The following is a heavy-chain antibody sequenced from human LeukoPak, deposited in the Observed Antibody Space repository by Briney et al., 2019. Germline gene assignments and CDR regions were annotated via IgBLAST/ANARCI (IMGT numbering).Heavy chain of an antibody. Sequence: SETLSLTCTVSGGSISSSSYYWGWIRQPPGKGLEWIGSIYHSGSTYYNPSLKSRVTISVDTSKNQFSLKLSSVTAADTAVYYCARNRGGPSIVATIIGGFDYWGQGTLVTVSS. CDR2: IYHSGST. J-gene: IGHJ4*02. V-gene: IGHV4-39*07. CDR3: ARNRGGPSIVATIIGGFDY. CDR1: GGSISSSSYY. D-gene: IGHD5-12*01.